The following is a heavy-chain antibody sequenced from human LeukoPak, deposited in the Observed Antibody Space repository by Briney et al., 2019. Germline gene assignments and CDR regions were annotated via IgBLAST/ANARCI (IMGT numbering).Heavy chain of an antibody. Sequence: PVKVSCKASGGTFSSYAISWVRQAPGQGLEWMGRIVPILGIATYAQKFQGRVTITADKSTSTAYMELSSLRSEERVVYYCARGGGCDAYFDYWGQGTLVTVSS. CDR2: IVPILGIA. D-gene: IGHD5-12*01. J-gene: IGHJ4*02. CDR3: ARGGGCDAYFDY. CDR1: GGTFSSYA. V-gene: IGHV1-69*04.